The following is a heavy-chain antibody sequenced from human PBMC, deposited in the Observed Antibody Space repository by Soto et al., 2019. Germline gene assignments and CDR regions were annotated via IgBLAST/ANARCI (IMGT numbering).Heavy chain of an antibody. D-gene: IGHD2-21*01. J-gene: IGHJ4*02. CDR2: IHYSGTT. V-gene: IGHV4-59*01. Sequence: SGTLSLACAVSGGSMRNYFWTWVRQPPGKGLEWIGYIHYSGTTSFFPSYNPSLRSRVTISEDTSKNQFSLKLLSVTTADTAVYFCAAGEAISRKRAPYSSDFRGQGTLVT. CDR3: AAGEAISRKRAPYSSDF. CDR1: GGSMRNYF.